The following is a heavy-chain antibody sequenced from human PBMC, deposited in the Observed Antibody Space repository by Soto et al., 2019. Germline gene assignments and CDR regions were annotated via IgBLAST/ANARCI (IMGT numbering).Heavy chain of an antibody. D-gene: IGHD1-26*01. J-gene: IGHJ4*02. Sequence: QVQLVESGGGLVKPGGSLRLSCAASGFTFSDYYMSWIRQAPGKGLEWVSYISSSSRYTNYAASVKGRFTIARDNAKNSLYLQMNSLRAEDTAVYYCARVLASRATGAVDYWGQGTLVTVSS. CDR3: ARVLASRATGAVDY. CDR2: ISSSSRYT. V-gene: IGHV3-11*06. CDR1: GFTFSDYY.